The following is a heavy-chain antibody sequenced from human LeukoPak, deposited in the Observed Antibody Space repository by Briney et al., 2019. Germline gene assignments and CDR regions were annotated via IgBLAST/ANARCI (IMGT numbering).Heavy chain of an antibody. D-gene: IGHD6-25*01. CDR1: GFSLSTGGVG. J-gene: IGHJ1*01. CDR2: IYWDDE. CDR3: ARPYTSSGGLYFQH. Sequence: SGPTLVNPTQTLTLTCTFSGFSLSTGGVGVGWIRQPPGKALEWLALIYWDDERYSPSLKSRLTITKDTSKNQVVLTITNMDPVDTATYYCARPYTSSGGLYFQHWGQGTLVTVSS. V-gene: IGHV2-5*02.